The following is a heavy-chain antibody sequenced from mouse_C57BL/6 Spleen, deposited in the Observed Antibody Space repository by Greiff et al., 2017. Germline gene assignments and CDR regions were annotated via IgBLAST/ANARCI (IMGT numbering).Heavy chain of an antibody. D-gene: IGHD2-1*01. V-gene: IGHV1-15*01. Sequence: QVQLQPSGAELVRPGASVTLSCKASGYTFTDYEMHWVKQTPVHGLEWIGAIDPETGGTAYNQKFKGKAILTADKSSSTAYMELRSLTSEDSAVYYCTRDYGNYEHWGQGTTLTVSS. J-gene: IGHJ2*01. CDR3: TRDYGNYEH. CDR2: IDPETGGT. CDR1: GYTFTDYE.